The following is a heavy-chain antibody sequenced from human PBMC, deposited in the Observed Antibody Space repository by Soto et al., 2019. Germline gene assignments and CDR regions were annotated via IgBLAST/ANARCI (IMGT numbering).Heavy chain of an antibody. CDR3: AREAHTYGSYSFDY. D-gene: IGHD1-26*01. CDR1: GYTFTSYD. J-gene: IGHJ4*02. V-gene: IGHV1-8*01. Sequence: ASVKVSCKASGYTFTSYDINWVRQATGQGLEWMGWMNPDSGDTGYAQKFQGRVTITADESTSTAYMELSSLRSEDTAVYYCAREAHTYGSYSFDYWGQGTLVTVSS. CDR2: MNPDSGDT.